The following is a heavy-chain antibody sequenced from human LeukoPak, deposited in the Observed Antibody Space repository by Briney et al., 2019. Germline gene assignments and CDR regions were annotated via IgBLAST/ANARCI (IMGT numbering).Heavy chain of an antibody. D-gene: IGHD3-10*01. CDR1: GFIFSRFW. J-gene: IGHJ4*02. Sequence: GGSLRLSCAASGFIFSRFWMHWVRQVPGKGLVWVSHINSDGRTTDYADSVRGRFTISRDNAKNTLYLQMNSLRAEDTAVYYCAKTTGPTSVGEFDYWGQGTLVTVSS. CDR3: AKTTGPTSVGEFDY. CDR2: INSDGRTT. V-gene: IGHV3-74*01.